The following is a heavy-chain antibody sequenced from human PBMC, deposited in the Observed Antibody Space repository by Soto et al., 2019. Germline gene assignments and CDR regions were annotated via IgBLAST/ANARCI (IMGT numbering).Heavy chain of an antibody. D-gene: IGHD1-26*01. V-gene: IGHV1-3*01. J-gene: IGHJ4*02. CDR3: ARGASPLIDY. CDR1: GYTFTSYA. CDR2: INAGNGNT. Sequence: QVQLVQSGAEVKKPGASVKVSCQASGYTFTSYAMHWVRQAPGQRLEWMGWINAGNGNTKYSQKFQGRVTIIRDTSASIAYMELSSLSFEDTAVYYCARGASPLIDYRGQGTLVPVAS.